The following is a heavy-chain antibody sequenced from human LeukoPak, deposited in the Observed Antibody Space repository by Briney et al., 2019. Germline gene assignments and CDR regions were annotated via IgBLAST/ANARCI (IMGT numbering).Heavy chain of an antibody. J-gene: IGHJ5*02. CDR3: AKGKMTAFLNWFDP. V-gene: IGHV3-7*05. Sequence: GGSLRLSCAASGFTFSSFWMSWVRQAPGKGLEWVANINQDGSEKYYVDSVKGRFTISRDNAKNSLYLQMNSLRAEDTAVYYCAKGKMTAFLNWFDPWGQGTLVTVSS. CDR1: GFTFSSFW. CDR2: INQDGSEK. D-gene: IGHD2-21*02.